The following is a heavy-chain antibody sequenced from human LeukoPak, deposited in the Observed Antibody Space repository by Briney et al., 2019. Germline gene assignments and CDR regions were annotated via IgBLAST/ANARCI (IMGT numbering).Heavy chain of an antibody. D-gene: IGHD2-2*01. Sequence: LPGGSLRLSCATSGFAFSSSSMGWVRQAPGKGLEWVSTISGAGGSSWYAESVKGRFTISRDTSMNSLSIQMSSLRVEDTAIYSCTSDDPSSWYDYFFDYWGQGTLVTVSS. V-gene: IGHV3-23*01. CDR2: ISGAGGSS. J-gene: IGHJ4*02. CDR1: GFAFSSSS. CDR3: TSDDPSSWYDYFFDY.